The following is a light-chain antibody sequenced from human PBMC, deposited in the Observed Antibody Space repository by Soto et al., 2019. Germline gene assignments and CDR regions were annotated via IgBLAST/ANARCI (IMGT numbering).Light chain of an antibody. CDR3: HQYNSYRT. V-gene: IGKV1-5*01. CDR1: QTISIW. Sequence: DIQMTQSPSTLSASVGDRVTITCRARQTISIWLAWYQQKPGKAPKLLIYDASILESGVPSRFSGSGSGTEFTLPISSLQPDDFATYYCHQYNSYRTFGQGTKVEIK. CDR2: DAS. J-gene: IGKJ1*01.